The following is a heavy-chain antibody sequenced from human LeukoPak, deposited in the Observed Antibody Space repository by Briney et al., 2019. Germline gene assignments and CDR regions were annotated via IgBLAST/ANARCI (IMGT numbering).Heavy chain of an antibody. CDR3: VRLRRNSDTSGFYYYDF. CDR1: GYTFSSYS. J-gene: IGHJ4*02. Sequence: GCLRLSCAASGYTFSSYSINWVRQAPGKGLEWVSSISVRSNHVYYADSVRGRFRISRDDARDSPYLQMNRLRAEDTAVYYCVRLRRNSDTSGFYYYDFWGQGTLVTDSP. CDR2: ISVRSNHV. D-gene: IGHD3-22*01. V-gene: IGHV3-21*01.